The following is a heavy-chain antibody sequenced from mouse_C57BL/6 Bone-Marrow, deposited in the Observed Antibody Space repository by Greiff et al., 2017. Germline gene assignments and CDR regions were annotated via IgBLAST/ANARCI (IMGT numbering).Heavy chain of an antibody. J-gene: IGHJ4*01. CDR3: ATLGDY. CDR1: GFTFSDSG. V-gene: IGHV5-17*01. Sequence: EVKVVESGGGLVKPGGSLKLSCAASGFTFSDSGMHWVRQAPEKGLEWVAYISSGSSTIYYADTVKGRFTISRDNAKNTLFLQMTSLRSEDTAMYYGATLGDYWGQGTSVTVSS. CDR2: ISSGSSTI.